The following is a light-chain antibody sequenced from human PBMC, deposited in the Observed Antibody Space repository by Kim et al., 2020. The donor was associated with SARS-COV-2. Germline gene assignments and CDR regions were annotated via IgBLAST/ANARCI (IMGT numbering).Light chain of an antibody. CDR3: SSYTTSSTSYV. Sequence: SITISCTGTSSGVGGYNYVSWYQQHPGKAPKLMIYDVSNRPSGVSNRFSGSKSGNTASLTISGLQTEDEADYYCSSYTTSSTSYVFGTGTKVTVL. V-gene: IGLV2-14*03. CDR2: DVS. J-gene: IGLJ1*01. CDR1: SSGVGGYNY.